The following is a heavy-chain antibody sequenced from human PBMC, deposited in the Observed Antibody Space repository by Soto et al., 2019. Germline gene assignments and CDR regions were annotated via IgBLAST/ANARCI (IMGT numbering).Heavy chain of an antibody. Sequence: QVQLVESGGGVVQPGRSLRLSCAASGFTFSSYAMHWVRQAPGKGLEWVAVISYDGSNKYYADSVKGRFTISRDNSKNTLYLQMNSLRAEDTAVYYFARGRYCSSTSCFRGEIWFDPWGQGTLVTVSS. CDR1: GFTFSSYA. D-gene: IGHD2-2*01. CDR3: ARGRYCSSTSCFRGEIWFDP. CDR2: ISYDGSNK. V-gene: IGHV3-30-3*01. J-gene: IGHJ5*02.